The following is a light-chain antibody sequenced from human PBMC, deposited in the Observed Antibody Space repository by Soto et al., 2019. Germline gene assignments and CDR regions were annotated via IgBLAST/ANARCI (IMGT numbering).Light chain of an antibody. CDR3: QEYNNYWT. CDR1: QSITTW. Sequence: DIQMTQAPSTVSAYVGDSATITGRASQSITTWLAWYQQRPGKAPRILIYTASTLESGVPSRFSASGSGTEFTLTISSLHPDDFATYYCQEYNNYWTFGQGTKVDIK. CDR2: TAS. J-gene: IGKJ1*01. V-gene: IGKV1-5*01.